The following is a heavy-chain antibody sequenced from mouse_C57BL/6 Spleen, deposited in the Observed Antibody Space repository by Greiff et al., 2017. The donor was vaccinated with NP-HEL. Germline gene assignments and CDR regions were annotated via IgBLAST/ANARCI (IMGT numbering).Heavy chain of an antibody. D-gene: IGHD4-1*01. Sequence: DVQLQESGPGLVKPSQSLSLTCSVTGYSITSGYYWNWIRQFPGNKLEWMGYISYDGSNNYNPSLKNRISITRDTSKNQFFLKLNSVTTEDTATYYCARDWEYFDVWGTGTTVTVSS. V-gene: IGHV3-6*01. CDR1: GYSITSGYY. J-gene: IGHJ1*03. CDR2: ISYDGSN. CDR3: ARDWEYFDV.